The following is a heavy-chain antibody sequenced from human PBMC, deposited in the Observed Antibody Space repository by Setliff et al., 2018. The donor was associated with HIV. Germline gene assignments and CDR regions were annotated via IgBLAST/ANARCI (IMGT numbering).Heavy chain of an antibody. V-gene: IGHV1-2*06. CDR1: GYSFTGHY. J-gene: IGHJ6*02. CDR2: IDPNSGGT. CDR3: ARGSGDVFLIAASSGDV. D-gene: IGHD2-15*01. Sequence: ASVKVSCKASGYSFTGHYIHWVRQAPGQGLEWLGRIDPNSGGTKYAQRFQGRVTMTSDTSISTAYMELSRLTSDDSAVYYCARGSGDVFLIAASSGDVWGQGTTVTVSS.